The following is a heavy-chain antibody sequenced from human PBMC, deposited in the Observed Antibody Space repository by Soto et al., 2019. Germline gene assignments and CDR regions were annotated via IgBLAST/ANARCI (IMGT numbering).Heavy chain of an antibody. CDR2: ISSSSSTI. J-gene: IGHJ1*01. D-gene: IGHD3-3*01. Sequence: GGSLRLSCAASGVTVSSYSMNGVRQAPGKGLEWVSYISSSSSTIYYADSVKGRFTISRDNAKNSLYLQMNSLRAEDTAVYYCALDFWSGYYTGYGFQHWGQGTLVTVSS. CDR1: GVTVSSYS. V-gene: IGHV3-48*01. CDR3: ALDFWSGYYTGYGFQH.